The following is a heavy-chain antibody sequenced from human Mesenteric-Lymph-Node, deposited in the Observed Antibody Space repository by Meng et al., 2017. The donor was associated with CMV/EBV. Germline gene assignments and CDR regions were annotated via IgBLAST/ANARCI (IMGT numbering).Heavy chain of an antibody. J-gene: IGHJ4*02. V-gene: IGHV3-23*03. CDR2: IYNDVGLT. CDR3: AKGATGPDY. D-gene: IGHD5-24*01. CDR1: GFTFERYA. Sequence: GESLKISCAASGFTFERYAMYWVRQVPGKGLEWVSVIYNDVGLTYYGDSVKGRFTISRDNSKNTLYLQMDSLRAEDTAVYYCAKGATGPDYWGQGTLVTVSS.